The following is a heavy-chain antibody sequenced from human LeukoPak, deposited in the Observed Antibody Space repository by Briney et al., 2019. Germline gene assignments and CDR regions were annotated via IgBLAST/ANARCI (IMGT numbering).Heavy chain of an antibody. V-gene: IGHV1-18*01. CDR2: ISAYNGNT. CDR3: ARGYNYYDSSGYLGFDY. J-gene: IGHJ4*02. Sequence: GASVKVSCKASGYTFTSYGISWVRQAPGQGLEWMGWISAYNGNTNYAQKLQGRVTMTTDTSTSTAYMELRSLRSDDTAVYYCARGYNYYDSSGYLGFDYWGQGTLVTVSS. CDR1: GYTFTSYG. D-gene: IGHD3-22*01.